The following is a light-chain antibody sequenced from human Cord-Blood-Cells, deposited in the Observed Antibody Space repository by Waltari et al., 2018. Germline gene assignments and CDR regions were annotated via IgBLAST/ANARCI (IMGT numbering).Light chain of an antibody. J-gene: IGLJ1*01. Sequence: SCTGTSSDVGSYNLVSWYQQHPGKAPKLMIYEGSKRPSGVSNRFSGSKSCNTASLTISGLQAEDEADYYCCSYAGSSTYVFGTGTKVTVL. CDR2: EGS. CDR1: SSDVGSYNL. CDR3: CSYAGSSTYV. V-gene: IGLV2-23*01.